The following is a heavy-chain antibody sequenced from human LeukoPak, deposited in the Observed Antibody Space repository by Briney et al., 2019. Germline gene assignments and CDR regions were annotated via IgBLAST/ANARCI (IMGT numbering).Heavy chain of an antibody. V-gene: IGHV4-61*02. Sequence: SETLSLTCTVSGGSISSGSYYWSWIRQPAGKGLEWIGRIYTSGSTNFNPPLKSRVTISVDTSKNQFSLKLSSVTAADTAVYYCAREKTYGSGTYYNNLFDPWGQGILVTVSS. CDR3: AREKTYGSGTYYNNLFDP. J-gene: IGHJ5*02. D-gene: IGHD3-10*01. CDR2: IYTSGST. CDR1: GGSISSGSYY.